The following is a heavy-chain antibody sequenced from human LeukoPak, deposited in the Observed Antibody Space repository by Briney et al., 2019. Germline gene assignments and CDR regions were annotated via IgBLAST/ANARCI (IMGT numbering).Heavy chain of an antibody. Sequence: PGGSLRLSCAPPGFTFTNYAMSWVPQAPGKGLEWVSAISGSGGGTHYADSVKGRFTISRDNSKNTLYLQMNSLRAEDTAVYYCARKAGGLVGTTGNDYWGQGTLVTVSS. V-gene: IGHV3-23*01. J-gene: IGHJ4*02. CDR3: ARKAGGLVGTTGNDY. CDR1: GFTFTNYA. D-gene: IGHD1-26*01. CDR2: ISGSGGGT.